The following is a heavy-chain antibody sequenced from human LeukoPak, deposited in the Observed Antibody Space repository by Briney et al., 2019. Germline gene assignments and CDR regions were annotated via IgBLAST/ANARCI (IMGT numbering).Heavy chain of an antibody. V-gene: IGHV1-2*02. J-gene: IGHJ3*02. Sequence: ASVKVSCKASGYTFTGYYMHWVRQAPGQGLEWMGWINPNSGGTNYAQKLQGRVTMTTDTSTSTAYMELRSLRSDDTAVYYCARSNNWNDGHDAFDIWGQGTVVTVSS. D-gene: IGHD1-20*01. CDR2: INPNSGGT. CDR1: GYTFTGYY. CDR3: ARSNNWNDGHDAFDI.